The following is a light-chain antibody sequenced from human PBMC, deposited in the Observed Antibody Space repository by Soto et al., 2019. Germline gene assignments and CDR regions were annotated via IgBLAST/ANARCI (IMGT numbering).Light chain of an antibody. J-gene: IGKJ5*01. CDR3: QQHGSSPIT. CDR2: GAS. Sequence: EIVMTQSVATLSVSQGERATLSCRASQSVSSNLAWYQQKPGQAPRLLIYGASTRATGIPARFSGSGSGTEFTLTISSLEPEDFAVYYCQQHGSSPITFGQGTRLEIK. V-gene: IGKV3-15*01. CDR1: QSVSSN.